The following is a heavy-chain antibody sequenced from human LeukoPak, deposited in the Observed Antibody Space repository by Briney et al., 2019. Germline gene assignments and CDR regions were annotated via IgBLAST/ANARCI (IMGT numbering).Heavy chain of an antibody. CDR2: IYSGGST. Sequence: GGSLRLSCAASGFTVSSNYMSWVRQAPGKGLEWVSVIYSGGSTYYADSVKGRFTISRDNSKNTLYLQMNSLRAEDTAVYYCAREGGVDSSGYIDYWGQGTLVTVSS. CDR1: GFTVSSNY. CDR3: AREGGVDSSGYIDY. J-gene: IGHJ4*02. V-gene: IGHV3-53*01. D-gene: IGHD3-22*01.